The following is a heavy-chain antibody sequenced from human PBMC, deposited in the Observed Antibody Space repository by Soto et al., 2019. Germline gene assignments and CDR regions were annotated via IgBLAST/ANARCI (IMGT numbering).Heavy chain of an antibody. CDR1: GDTFNFYT. CDR3: ATNYGSGSTHFDY. D-gene: IGHD3-10*01. V-gene: IGHV1-69*02. CDR2: IIPMLGMS. J-gene: IGHJ4*02. Sequence: QVQLVQSGAEVKKPGSPVRVSCTASGDTFNFYTISWVRQVPGQGPEWMGRIIPMLGMSNYAQKFQGRVTXXXDXXTSTVYMKLSGLTSEETAVYYCATNYGSGSTHFDYWGQGTLVTVSS.